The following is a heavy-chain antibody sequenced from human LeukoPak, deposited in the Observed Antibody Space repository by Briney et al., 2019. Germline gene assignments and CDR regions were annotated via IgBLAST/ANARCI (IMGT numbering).Heavy chain of an antibody. D-gene: IGHD1-1*01. Sequence: GGSLRLSCAASEFTVSNTYMTWVRQTPGKGLEWVSFIYSSGATYYADSVKGRFTISRDNSKNTLFLQMSTLRAEDTAVYYCVKAYNWNVYSSGDFWGQGTLVAVSS. CDR2: IYSSGAT. CDR1: EFTVSNTY. V-gene: IGHV3-66*02. CDR3: VKAYNWNVYSSGDF. J-gene: IGHJ4*02.